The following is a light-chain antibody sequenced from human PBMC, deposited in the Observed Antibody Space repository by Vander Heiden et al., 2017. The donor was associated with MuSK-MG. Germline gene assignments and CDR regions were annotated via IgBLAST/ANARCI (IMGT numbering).Light chain of an antibody. V-gene: IGLV3-1*01. Sequence: SYELTQPPSVSVSPGQTASITCSGVKLGDKYACWYQKKPGQSPVLVIYQDSKGPAGIPERFSGSNSGNTATLTISGTQAVDEADYYCQAWDSSTVVFGGGTKLTVL. J-gene: IGLJ2*01. CDR3: QAWDSSTVV. CDR1: KLGDKY. CDR2: QDS.